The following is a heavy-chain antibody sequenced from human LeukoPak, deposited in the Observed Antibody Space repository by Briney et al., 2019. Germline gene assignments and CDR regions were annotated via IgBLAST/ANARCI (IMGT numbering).Heavy chain of an antibody. V-gene: IGHV4-38-2*01. J-gene: IGHJ4*02. CDR1: GYSISNGYC. D-gene: IGHD2-21*02. Sequence: SETLSLACAVSGYSISNGYCWGWIRQPPGKGPEWIGSIYHSGTTYYNPSLKSRVTISVDTSKNQFSLKLSSVTAADTAVYYCARGVVTAPQTFDYWGQGTLVTVSS. CDR3: ARGVVTAPQTFDY. CDR2: IYHSGTT.